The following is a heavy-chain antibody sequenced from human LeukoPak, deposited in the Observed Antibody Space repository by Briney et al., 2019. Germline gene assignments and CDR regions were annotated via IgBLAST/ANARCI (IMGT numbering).Heavy chain of an antibody. V-gene: IGHV2-5*02. CDR3: ARTPAEKWLVALDY. D-gene: IGHD6-19*01. CDR2: IYWDDDK. J-gene: IGHJ4*02. Sequence: SGPMLVKHTQTLTLTCTFSGFSLSSSGVGVGWIRQPPGKALEWLALIYWDDDKRYSSSLRSRLTITKDTSKNQVVLTVTNMDPVDTATYYCARTPAEKWLVALDYWGQGTLVTVSS. CDR1: GFSLSSSGVG.